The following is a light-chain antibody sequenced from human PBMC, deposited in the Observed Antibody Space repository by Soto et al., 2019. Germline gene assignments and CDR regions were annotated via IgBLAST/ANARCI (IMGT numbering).Light chain of an antibody. CDR1: SSDVGAYKF. V-gene: IGLV2-14*01. CDR3: NSYTNDTTLV. Sequence: QPVLAQPASVSGSPGQPITISCTGTSSDVGAYKFVSWYQHHPGKAPKLIIFEVANRPSGVSSRFSGSKSGNTASLTISRLLPEDEADYYCNSYTNDTTLVFGSGTQLTVL. CDR2: EVA. J-gene: IGLJ2*01.